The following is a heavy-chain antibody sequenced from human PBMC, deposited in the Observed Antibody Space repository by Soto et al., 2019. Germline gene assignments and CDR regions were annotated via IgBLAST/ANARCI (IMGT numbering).Heavy chain of an antibody. CDR2: INPSGSST. CDR1: GYTFTSYY. D-gene: IGHD3-9*01. V-gene: IGHV1-46*01. CDR3: AREGGGTTGILTGYYVS. J-gene: IGHJ5*02. Sequence: ASVKVSCKASGYTFTSYYMHWVRQAPGQGLEWMGIINPSGSSTSYAQKFQGRVTMTRDTSTSTVYMELSSLRSEDTAVYYCAREGGGTTGILTGYYVSWGQGTLVTVSS.